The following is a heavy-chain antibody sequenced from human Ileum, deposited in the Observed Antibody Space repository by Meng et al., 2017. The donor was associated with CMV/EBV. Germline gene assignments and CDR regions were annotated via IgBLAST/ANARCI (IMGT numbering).Heavy chain of an antibody. CDR2: ISLGNGQT. CDR1: GYTFTDHN. J-gene: IGHJ4*02. V-gene: IGHV1-18*04. D-gene: IGHD7-27*01. CDR3: ARDVWGFDY. Sequence: QVPLLQTGAEGKKPGASVKISCKTSGYTFTDHNIGWVRQAPGQGLEWVGWISLGNGQTVYGHKVQGRVTVTTDTSTSTAYMELRSLRSDDTAMYYCARDVWGFDYWGQGTPVTVSS.